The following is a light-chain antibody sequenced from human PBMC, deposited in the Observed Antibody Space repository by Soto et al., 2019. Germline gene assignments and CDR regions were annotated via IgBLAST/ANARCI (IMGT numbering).Light chain of an antibody. CDR3: QHYNSYSEA. CDR2: KAS. CDR1: QTISSW. J-gene: IGKJ1*01. Sequence: SQMTQSPSTLSGSVGDRFTIXXRASQTISSWLAWYQQKPGKAPKXLIYKASTLKSGVPSRFSGSGSGTEFTLTISSLQPDDFASYDCQHYNSYSEAFGQGAKVDI. V-gene: IGKV1-5*03.